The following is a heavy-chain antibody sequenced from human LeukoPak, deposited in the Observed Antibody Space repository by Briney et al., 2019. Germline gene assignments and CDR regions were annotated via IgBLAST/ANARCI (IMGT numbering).Heavy chain of an antibody. J-gene: IGHJ4*02. Sequence: ASVKVSCKASGYTFTSYGISWVRQAPGQGLEWMGWISAYNGNTNYAQKLRGRVTMTTDTSTSTAYMELRSLRSDDTAVYYCAGGPWELLSFALDYWGQGTLVTVSS. CDR2: ISAYNGNT. V-gene: IGHV1-18*01. D-gene: IGHD1-26*01. CDR1: GYTFTSYG. CDR3: AGGPWELLSFALDY.